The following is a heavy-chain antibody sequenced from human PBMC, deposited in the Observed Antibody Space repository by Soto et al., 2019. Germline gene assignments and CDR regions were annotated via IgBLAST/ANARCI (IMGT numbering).Heavy chain of an antibody. D-gene: IGHD6-19*01. J-gene: IGHJ5*02. CDR3: VKSVAGVKTWFGP. Sequence: HPGGSLRLSCEASGFTIITYAMSWVRQAPGKGLQWVSAIGGSGGATYYADSVKGRFTISRDISKNTLYLQVNSLRAEDTAAYYCVKSVAGVKTWFGPWGQGPLVTVPS. V-gene: IGHV3-23*01. CDR2: IGGSGGAT. CDR1: GFTIITYA.